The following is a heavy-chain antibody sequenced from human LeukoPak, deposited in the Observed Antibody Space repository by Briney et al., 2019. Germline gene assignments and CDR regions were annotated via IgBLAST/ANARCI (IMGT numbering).Heavy chain of an antibody. J-gene: IGHJ6*02. Sequence: PGGSLRLSCAASGFTFSSYSMNWVRQAPGKGLEWVSSISSSSSYIYYADSVKGRFTISRDNAKNSLYLQMYSLRAEDTAVYYCARDRPQDPYCGMDVWGQGTTVTVSS. V-gene: IGHV3-21*01. CDR3: ARDRPQDPYCGMDV. CDR2: ISSSSSYI. D-gene: IGHD2-15*01. CDR1: GFTFSSYS.